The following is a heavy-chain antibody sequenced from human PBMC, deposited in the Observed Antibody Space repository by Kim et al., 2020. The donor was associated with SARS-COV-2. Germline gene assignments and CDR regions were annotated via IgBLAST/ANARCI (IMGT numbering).Heavy chain of an antibody. CDR3: ASSWYNYFDY. D-gene: IGHD6-13*01. CDR2: SN. J-gene: IGHJ4*02. V-gene: IGHV4-34*01. Sequence: SNNYNPSLKSRVTISVDTSKNQFSLKLSSVTAAYTAVYYCASSWYNYFDYWGQGTLVTVSS.